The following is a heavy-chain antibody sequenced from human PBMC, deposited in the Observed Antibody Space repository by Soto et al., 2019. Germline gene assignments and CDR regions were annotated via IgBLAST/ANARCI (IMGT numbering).Heavy chain of an antibody. CDR3: ARNKDRQQLGGNYDYGIDA. D-gene: IGHD6-13*01. Sequence: QVQLVQSGAEVKKPRSSVTVSCKASGGTFGNSAISWVRQAPGQGLDWMGGVIPIFPTPDYAQKFQGRVTIPAEDSTSTAYMELISLGSDDTAVYYCARNKDRQQLGGNYDYGIDAWGQGTTVTGSS. V-gene: IGHV1-69*12. CDR2: VIPIFPTP. CDR1: GGTFGNSA. J-gene: IGHJ6*02.